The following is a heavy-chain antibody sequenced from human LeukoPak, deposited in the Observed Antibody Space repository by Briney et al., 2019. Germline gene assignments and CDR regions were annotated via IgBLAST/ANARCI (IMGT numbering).Heavy chain of an antibody. CDR1: GYTFTSYG. CDR3: ARDREYYGSGSYQDVDY. CDR2: ISAYNGNT. D-gene: IGHD3-10*01. V-gene: IGHV1-18*01. Sequence: GASVKVSCKASGYTFTSYGISWVRQAPGQGLEWMGWISAYNGNTNYAQKLQGRVTMTTDTSTSTAYMELRSLRSDDTAVYYCARDREYYGSGSYQDVDYWGQGTLVTVSS. J-gene: IGHJ4*02.